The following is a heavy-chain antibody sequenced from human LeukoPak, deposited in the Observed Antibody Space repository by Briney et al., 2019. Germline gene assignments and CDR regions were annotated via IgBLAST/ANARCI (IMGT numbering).Heavy chain of an antibody. V-gene: IGHV3-30*18. CDR3: AKDLGSYGFDY. J-gene: IGHJ4*02. Sequence: GRSLRLSCAASGFTFSSYGMHWVRQAPGQGLEWVAVISYDGSNKYYADSAKGRFTISRDNSKNTLYLQMNSLRAEDTAVYYCAKDLGSYGFDYWGQGTLVTVSS. CDR2: ISYDGSNK. CDR1: GFTFSSYG. D-gene: IGHD5-18*01.